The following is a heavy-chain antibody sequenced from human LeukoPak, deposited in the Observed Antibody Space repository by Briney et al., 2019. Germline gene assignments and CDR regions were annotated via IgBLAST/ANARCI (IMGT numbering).Heavy chain of an antibody. V-gene: IGHV4-4*09. CDR1: GGSISSYY. D-gene: IGHD3-10*01. CDR2: IYTSGST. J-gene: IGHJ3*02. Sequence: SETLSLTCTVSGGSISSYYWSWIRQPPGKGLEWIGYIYTSGSTNYNPSLKSRGTISVDTSKNHIPLKLRSVTAADTAVYYCATTMVRGAFDAFDIWGQGTMVTVSS. CDR3: ATTMVRGAFDAFDI.